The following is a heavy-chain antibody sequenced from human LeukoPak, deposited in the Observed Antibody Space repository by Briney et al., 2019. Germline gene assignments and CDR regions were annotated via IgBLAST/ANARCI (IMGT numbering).Heavy chain of an antibody. J-gene: IGHJ4*02. D-gene: IGHD3-3*01. CDR2: TSYDGSNK. Sequence: GGSLRLSCAASGFTFSSYAMHWVRQAPGKGLEWVAVTSYDGSNKYYADSVKGRFTISRDNSKNTLYLQMNSLRAEDTAVYYCARGAYYDFWSGYYSPSNFDYWGQGTLVTVSS. CDR3: ARGAYYDFWSGYYSPSNFDY. V-gene: IGHV3-30-3*01. CDR1: GFTFSSYA.